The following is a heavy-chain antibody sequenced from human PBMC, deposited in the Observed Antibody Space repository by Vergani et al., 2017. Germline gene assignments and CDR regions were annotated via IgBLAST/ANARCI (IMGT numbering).Heavy chain of an antibody. Sequence: QITLKESGPTLVKPTQTLTLTCTFSGFSLNTRGVSVAWIRQPPGKALDWLAPIYWNADQHYSPSLNNRVTITKDTSKNQVVLTITNMDYVDTGTDYCVCRKTECGTTGCFYPFYYCYYMDVWGKGTTVTVSS. CDR3: VCRKTECGTTGCFYPFYYCYYMDV. CDR1: GFSLNTRGVS. V-gene: IGHV2-5*04. CDR2: IYWNADQ. J-gene: IGHJ6*03. D-gene: IGHD1-7*01.